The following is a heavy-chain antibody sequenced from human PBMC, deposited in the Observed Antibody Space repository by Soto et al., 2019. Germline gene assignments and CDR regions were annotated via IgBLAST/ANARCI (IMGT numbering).Heavy chain of an antibody. CDR2: ISHSGTS. CDR3: ARVVLTITRGAFDA. CDR1: GGSISSSHW. J-gene: IGHJ3*01. D-gene: IGHD3-9*01. Sequence: QVQLQESGPGLVKPSGTLSLTCAVSGGSISSSHWWTWVRQSPGKGLEYIGEISHSGTSNSNPSLKRRVSLSVDKSKNHSSLTLTFVAAADTAVYYCARVVLTITRGAFDAWGQGTLVIVSS. V-gene: IGHV4-4*02.